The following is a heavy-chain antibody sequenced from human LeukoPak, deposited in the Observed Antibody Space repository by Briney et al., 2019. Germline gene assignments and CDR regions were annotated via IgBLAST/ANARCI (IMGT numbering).Heavy chain of an antibody. Sequence: ASVKVSCKVSGYTLTELSMHWVRQAPGKGLEWMGGFDPEDGETIYAQKFQGRVTMTEDTSTDTAYMELSSLRSEDTAVYYCATSGHSSSLLPFDYWGQGTLVTVSS. D-gene: IGHD6-6*01. CDR2: FDPEDGET. V-gene: IGHV1-24*01. CDR3: ATSGHSSSLLPFDY. CDR1: GYTLTELS. J-gene: IGHJ4*02.